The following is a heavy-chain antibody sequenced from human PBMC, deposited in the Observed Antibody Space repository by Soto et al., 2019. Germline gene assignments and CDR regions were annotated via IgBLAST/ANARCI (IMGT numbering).Heavy chain of an antibody. CDR3: ARGGAHTAMANEY. J-gene: IGHJ4*02. V-gene: IGHV3-74*01. Sequence: TGGSLRLSCAASGFTFSSYRMHWVRQASGKGLVWVSRISFDGSTTTYADSVKGRFTISRDNAKNTLYLQMNSLRAEDTAVYYCARGGAHTAMANEYWGQGALVTVSS. D-gene: IGHD5-18*01. CDR2: ISFDGSTT. CDR1: GFTFSSYR.